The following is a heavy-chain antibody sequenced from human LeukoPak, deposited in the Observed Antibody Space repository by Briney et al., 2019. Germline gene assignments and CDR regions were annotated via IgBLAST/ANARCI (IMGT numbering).Heavy chain of an antibody. J-gene: IGHJ5*02. V-gene: IGHV1-46*01. CDR1: GYTFTSYY. CDR2: INPSGGST. CDR3: ARDPSIAAAPYNWFDP. D-gene: IGHD6-13*01. Sequence: ASVKVSCKASGYTFTSYYMHWVRQAPGQGLEWMGIINPSGGSTSYVQKFQGRVTMTRDTSTSTVYMELSSLRSEDTAVYYCARDPSIAAAPYNWFDPWGQGTLVTVSS.